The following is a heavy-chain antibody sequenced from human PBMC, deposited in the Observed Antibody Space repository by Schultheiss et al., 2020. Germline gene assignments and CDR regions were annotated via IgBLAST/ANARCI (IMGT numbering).Heavy chain of an antibody. CDR3: ARLQLPSP. CDR1: GYTFTGYY. V-gene: IGHV1-2*06. J-gene: IGHJ5*02. D-gene: IGHD6-6*01. Sequence: ASVKVSCKASGYTFTGYYMHWVRQAPGQGLEWMGRINPNSGGTDYAQKFQDRVTMTRDTSISTAYMELNRLRSDDTAMYYCARLQLPSPWGQGTLVNVSS. CDR2: INPNSGGT.